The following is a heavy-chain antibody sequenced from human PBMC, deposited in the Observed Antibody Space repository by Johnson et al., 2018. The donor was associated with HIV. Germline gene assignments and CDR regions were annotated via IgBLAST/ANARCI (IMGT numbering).Heavy chain of an antibody. CDR1: GFTFSSYG. CDR2: ISYDESNK. CDR3: ARKKATVFSTTSTNYAFDI. D-gene: IGHD1-1*01. J-gene: IGHJ3*02. Sequence: QVQLVESGGGVVQPGRSLRLSCAASGFTFSSYGMHWVRQAPGKGLEWVAVISYDESNKYYADSVKGRFTISRDNSKNTLYLQMNSLRAEDTAVYYCARKKATVFSTTSTNYAFDIWGQGTMVTVSS. V-gene: IGHV3-30*03.